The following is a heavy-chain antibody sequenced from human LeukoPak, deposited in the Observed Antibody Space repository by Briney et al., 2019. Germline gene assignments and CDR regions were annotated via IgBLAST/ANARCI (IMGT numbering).Heavy chain of an antibody. CDR1: GFTFSSYG. J-gene: IGHJ4*02. CDR3: AKDGPSFQGEIDY. D-gene: IGHD3-16*01. CDR2: ISYDGSNK. Sequence: GGSLRLSCAASGFTFSSYGMHWVRQAPGKGLEWVAVISYDGSNKYYADSVKGRFTISRDNSKNTLYLQMNSLRAEDTAVYYCAKDGPSFQGEIDYWGQGTLVTVSS. V-gene: IGHV3-30*18.